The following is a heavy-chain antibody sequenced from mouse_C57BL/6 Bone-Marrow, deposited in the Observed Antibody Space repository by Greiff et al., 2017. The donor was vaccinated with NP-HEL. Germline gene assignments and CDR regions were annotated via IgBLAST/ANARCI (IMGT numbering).Heavy chain of an antibody. CDR1: GYSFTGYF. J-gene: IGHJ1*03. CDR2: INPYNGDT. Sequence: EVQLQQSGPELVKPGDSVKISCKASGYSFTGYFMNWVMQSHGKSLEWIGRINPYNGDTFYNQKFKGKATLTVDKSSSTAHMELRSLTSEDSAVYYCARSYYGSSPYWYFDVWGTGTTVTVSS. CDR3: ARSYYGSSPYWYFDV. D-gene: IGHD1-1*01. V-gene: IGHV1-20*01.